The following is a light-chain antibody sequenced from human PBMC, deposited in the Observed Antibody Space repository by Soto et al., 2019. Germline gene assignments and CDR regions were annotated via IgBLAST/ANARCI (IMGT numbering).Light chain of an antibody. CDR2: LEGSGSY. CDR3: ETWDSNTYV. J-gene: IGLJ1*01. CDR1: SGQSSYI. V-gene: IGLV4-60*02. Sequence: QLVLTQSSSASASLGSSVSLTCTLSSGQSSYIIAWHQQQPGKAPRYLMKLEGSGSYNKGSGVPDRFSGSSSGADRYLTISYLQFEDEADYYCETWDSNTYVFGTGTKVTVL.